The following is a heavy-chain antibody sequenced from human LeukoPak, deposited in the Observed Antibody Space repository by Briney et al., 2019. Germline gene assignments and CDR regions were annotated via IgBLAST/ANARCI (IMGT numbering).Heavy chain of an antibody. D-gene: IGHD6-13*01. J-gene: IGHJ5*02. CDR3: ARDPGWQQLFWFDP. CDR2: IYPSGTT. CDR1: GYSISSGYY. V-gene: IGHV4-38-2*02. Sequence: SESLSLTCAVSGYSISSGYYWGWSRQPRGKGLEWIGSIYPSGTTYPNPSLKSRVTISVDTSKNQFSLKLSSATAADTSVYYCARDPGWQQLFWFDPWGQGTLVTVSS.